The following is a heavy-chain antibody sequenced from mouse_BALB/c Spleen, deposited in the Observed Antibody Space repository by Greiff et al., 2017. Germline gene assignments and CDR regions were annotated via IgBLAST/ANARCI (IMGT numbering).Heavy chain of an antibody. CDR1: GYTFTSYW. CDR3: ARAGNGAYYAMDY. CDR2: INPSNGRT. J-gene: IGHJ4*01. Sequence: VQLQQPGAELVKPGASVKLSCKASGYTFTSYWMHWVKQRPGQGLEWIGEINPSNGRTNYNEKFKSKATLTVDKSSSTAYMQLSSLTSEDSAVYYCARAGNGAYYAMDYWGQGTSVTVSS. D-gene: IGHD2-1*01. V-gene: IGHV1S81*02.